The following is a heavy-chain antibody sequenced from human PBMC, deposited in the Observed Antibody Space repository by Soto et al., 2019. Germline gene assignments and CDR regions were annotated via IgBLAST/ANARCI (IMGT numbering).Heavy chain of an antibody. D-gene: IGHD6-19*01. CDR2: IRSFDYRT. V-gene: IGHV3-23*01. J-gene: IGHJ4*02. CDR1: GFAFSQYG. CDR3: AKDVESGWYEAFHY. Sequence: PGGSLRLSCTASGFAFSQYGMSWVRQAPGKGLEWVSSIRSFDYRTNYADSVKGRFTISRDNSKSTLSLQMNSLRAEDTAVYYCAKDVESGWYEAFHYWGPGTLVTVSS.